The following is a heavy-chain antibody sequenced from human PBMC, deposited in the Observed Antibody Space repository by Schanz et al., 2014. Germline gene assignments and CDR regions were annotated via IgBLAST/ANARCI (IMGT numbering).Heavy chain of an antibody. CDR2: IAYDGSRK. CDR1: GFTFRGHA. V-gene: IGHV3-30*04. Sequence: QVQLVESGGGVVQPGTSLRLSCAASGFTFRGHAMHWVRQAPGKGLDWVAFIAYDGSRKYYGDSVRGRFTISRDNSKNTLSLQMDALRGDDTAMYYCVTWSTTYRYQDYWGQGTLVSVSA. CDR3: VTWSTTYRYQDY. J-gene: IGHJ4*02. D-gene: IGHD3-16*02.